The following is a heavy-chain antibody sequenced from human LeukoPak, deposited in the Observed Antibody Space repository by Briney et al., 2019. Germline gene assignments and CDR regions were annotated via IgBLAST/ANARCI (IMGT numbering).Heavy chain of an antibody. Sequence: SETLSLTCTVSGGSISSYYWSWIRQPAGKGLEWIGRIYTSGSTNYNPSLKSRVTMSVDTSKNQFSLKLSSVTAADTAVYYCARDSDYYGSGNPFDYWGQGTLVTVSS. V-gene: IGHV4-4*07. CDR1: GGSISSYY. CDR3: ARDSDYYGSGNPFDY. CDR2: IYTSGST. D-gene: IGHD3-10*01. J-gene: IGHJ4*02.